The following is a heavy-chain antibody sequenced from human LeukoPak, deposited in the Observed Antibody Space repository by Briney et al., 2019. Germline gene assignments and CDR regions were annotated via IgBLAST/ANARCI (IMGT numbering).Heavy chain of an antibody. V-gene: IGHV3-23*01. Sequence: GGSLRISCAASGFTFSSYAMSWVRQAPGKGLEWVSAISGSGGSTYYADSVKGRCTISRDNSKNTLYLQMNSLRAEDTAVYYCAKGLRFLEWLLFTPFDYWGQGTLVTVSS. CDR3: AKGLRFLEWLLFTPFDY. CDR1: GFTFSSYA. CDR2: ISGSGGST. D-gene: IGHD3-3*01. J-gene: IGHJ4*02.